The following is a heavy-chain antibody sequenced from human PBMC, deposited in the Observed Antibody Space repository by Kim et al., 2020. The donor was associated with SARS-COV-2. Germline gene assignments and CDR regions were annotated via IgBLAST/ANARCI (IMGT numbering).Heavy chain of an antibody. J-gene: IGHJ5*02. D-gene: IGHD3-22*01. Sequence: SGPTLVNPTQTLTLTCTFSGFSLSTSGVGVGWIRQPPGKALEWLALIYWDDDKRYSPSLKSRLTITKDTSKNQVVLTMTNMDPVDTATYYCARYYYDSSGYYPSYWFDPWGQGTLVTVSS. CDR2: IYWDDDK. CDR3: ARYYYDSSGYYPSYWFDP. V-gene: IGHV2-5*02. CDR1: GFSLSTSGVG.